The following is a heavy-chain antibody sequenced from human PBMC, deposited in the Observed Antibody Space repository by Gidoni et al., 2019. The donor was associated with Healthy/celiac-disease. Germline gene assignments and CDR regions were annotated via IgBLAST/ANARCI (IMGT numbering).Heavy chain of an antibody. CDR2: TSGSGGST. V-gene: IGHV3-23*01. CDR1: GFTLSSYA. CDR3: AKDIWGPLMRHDAFDI. Sequence: EVQLLESGGGLVQPGGSLRLSCAASGFTLSSYAMSWVRQAPGKGLEWVSATSGSGGSTYYADSVKGRFTISRDNSKNTLYLQMNSLRAEDTAVYYCAKDIWGPLMRHDAFDIWGQGTMVTVSS. D-gene: IGHD3-16*01. J-gene: IGHJ3*02.